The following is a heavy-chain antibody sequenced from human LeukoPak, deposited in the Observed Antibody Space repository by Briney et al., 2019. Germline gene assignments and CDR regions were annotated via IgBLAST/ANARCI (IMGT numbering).Heavy chain of an antibody. CDR2: ISYDGSNK. CDR1: GFTFSSYA. J-gene: IGHJ6*02. CDR3: ARARYSSAIYYYYGMDV. V-gene: IGHV3-30-3*01. D-gene: IGHD6-25*01. Sequence: GGSLRLSCAASGFTFSSYAMHWVRQAAGKGLEWVAVISYDGSNKYYADSVKGRFTISRDNSKNTLYLQMNGLRAEDTAVYYCARARYSSAIYYYYGMDVWGQGTTVTVSS.